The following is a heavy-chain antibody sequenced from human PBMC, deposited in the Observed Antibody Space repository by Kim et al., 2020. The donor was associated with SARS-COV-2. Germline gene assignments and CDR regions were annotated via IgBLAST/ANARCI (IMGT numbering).Heavy chain of an antibody. CDR3: AREVPTTGPRGKILSWFDA. Sequence: SETLSLTCTVSGGSISSHYWSWIRQAPGKGLEWIGYIYYSGSTNYNPSLKSRVTISVDTSKNQFSLRLTSVTSADTAVYFCAREVPTTGPRGKILSWFDAWGQGTLVTVSS. CDR2: IYYSGST. CDR1: GGSISSHY. V-gene: IGHV4-59*11. J-gene: IGHJ5*02. D-gene: IGHD1-1*01.